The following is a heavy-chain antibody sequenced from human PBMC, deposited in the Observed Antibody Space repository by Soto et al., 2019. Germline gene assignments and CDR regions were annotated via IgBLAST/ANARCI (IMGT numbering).Heavy chain of an antibody. CDR3: ARDPCISTTCFHDY. CDR2: IIPIFGTA. J-gene: IGHJ4*02. Sequence: QVQLVQSGAEVKKPGSSVKVSCKASGDTFNTYSISWVRQAPGQGLEWMGGIIPIFGTANYAQNFQDRVTITADASTNTAYMDLSGLRADDTAVHYCARDPCISTTCFHDYWGQGTLVTVSS. CDR1: GDTFNTYS. D-gene: IGHD2-2*01. V-gene: IGHV1-69*12.